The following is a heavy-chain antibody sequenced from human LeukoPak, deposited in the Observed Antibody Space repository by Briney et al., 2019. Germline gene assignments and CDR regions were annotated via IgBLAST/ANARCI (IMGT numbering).Heavy chain of an antibody. Sequence: SETLSLTCTVSGGSISSSSYYWGWIRQPPGKGLEWIGSIYYSGSTYYNPSLKSRVTISVDTSKNQFSLKLSSVTAGDTAVYYCARKGSYSRYYYYGMDVWGQGTTVTVSS. CDR3: ARKGSYSRYYYYGMDV. CDR2: IYYSGST. V-gene: IGHV4-39*01. D-gene: IGHD2-15*01. J-gene: IGHJ6*02. CDR1: GGSISSSSYY.